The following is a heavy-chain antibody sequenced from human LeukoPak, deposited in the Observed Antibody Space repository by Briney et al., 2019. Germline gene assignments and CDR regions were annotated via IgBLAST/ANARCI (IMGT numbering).Heavy chain of an antibody. D-gene: IGHD6-13*01. J-gene: IGHJ5*02. CDR3: ARAYSSSWYMNWFDP. CDR2: IYHTGST. Sequence: SETLSLTCTVSGYSISSGYFWGWIRQPPGKGLEWIGSIYHTGSTYYNPSLKSRVTISVDTSKNQFSLKLSSVTAADAAVYYCARAYSSSWYMNWFDPWGQGTLVTVSS. V-gene: IGHV4-38-2*02. CDR1: GYSISSGYF.